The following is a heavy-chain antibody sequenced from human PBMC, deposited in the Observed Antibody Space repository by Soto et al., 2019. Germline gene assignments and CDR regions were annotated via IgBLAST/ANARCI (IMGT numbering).Heavy chain of an antibody. CDR3: ARIRGYWYGLDV. J-gene: IGHJ6*02. CDR1: GFPLSTYG. CDR2: ITGTGGNT. V-gene: IGHV3-23*01. Sequence: SLRLSCAASGFPLSTYGMTWVRQAPGKGLEWVSAITGTGGNTYYVDSVKGRFTSSRDNSKNMLYLQVNSLRVEDTAVYYCARIRGYWYGLDVWGQGTTVTV.